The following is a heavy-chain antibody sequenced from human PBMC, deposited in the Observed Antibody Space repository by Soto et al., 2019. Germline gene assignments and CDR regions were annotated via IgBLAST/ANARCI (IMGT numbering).Heavy chain of an antibody. CDR2: IYYSGST. V-gene: IGHV4-39*01. D-gene: IGHD3-22*01. CDR3: ASPRIGNYYDSSGYYY. Sequence: SATPSLTCTVSGGSISSSSYYWGWIRQPPGKGLEWIGSIYYSGSTYYNPSLKSRVTISVDTSKNQFSLKLSSVTAADTAVYYCASPRIGNYYDSSGYYYWGQGTLVTVSS. J-gene: IGHJ4*02. CDR1: GGSISSSSYY.